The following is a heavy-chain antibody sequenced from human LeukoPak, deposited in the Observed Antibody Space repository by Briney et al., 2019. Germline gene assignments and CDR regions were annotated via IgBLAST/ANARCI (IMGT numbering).Heavy chain of an antibody. J-gene: IGHJ5*02. CDR3: ARDRGHCDTSRCYINWFDP. Sequence: SVKVSCKASGYTFTSYYMHWVRQAPGQGLEWMGGIVPTFETANYAQKFQDRFTITADESTDTVYMELGSLTSEDTAVYYCARDRGHCDTSRCYINWFDPWGQGTLVIVSP. CDR2: IVPTFETA. V-gene: IGHV1-69*13. CDR1: GYTFTSYY. D-gene: IGHD2/OR15-2a*01.